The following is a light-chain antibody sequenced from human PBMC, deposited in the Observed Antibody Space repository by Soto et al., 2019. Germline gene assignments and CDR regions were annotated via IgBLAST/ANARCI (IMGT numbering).Light chain of an antibody. CDR1: QSVSSN. Sequence: EIVMTQSPATLSVSPGERATLSCRASQSVSSNLAWYQQKPGQAPRLLIYGASTSATGIPGRFSGSVSGTEFTLTISSLQSEDFAVYYCQQYNNWPRTFGQGTKVEIK. CDR2: GAS. J-gene: IGKJ1*01. V-gene: IGKV3-15*01. CDR3: QQYNNWPRT.